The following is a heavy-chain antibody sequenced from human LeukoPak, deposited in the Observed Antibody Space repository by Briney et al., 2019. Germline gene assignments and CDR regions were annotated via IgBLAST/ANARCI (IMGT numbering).Heavy chain of an antibody. D-gene: IGHD3-22*01. CDR2: IYPRDGST. Sequence: ASVKVSCKASGYSFTSNYIHWVRQAPEQGLEWRGLIYPRDGSTSYAEKFQGRVTVTRDTSTSTVHLELNGLRSEDTAVYYCAKDDDSSGYSYFDYWGQGTLVTVSS. CDR3: AKDDDSSGYSYFDY. V-gene: IGHV1-46*01. J-gene: IGHJ4*02. CDR1: GYSFTSNY.